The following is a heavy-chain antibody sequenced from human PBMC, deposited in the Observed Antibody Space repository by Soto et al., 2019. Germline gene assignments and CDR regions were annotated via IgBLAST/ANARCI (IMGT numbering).Heavy chain of an antibody. V-gene: IGHV3-74*01. CDR3: ARDMRAVPWYGGVSSAFDI. CDR1: GFTFSRHW. J-gene: IGHJ3*02. Sequence: EVQLVESGGGLVQPGGSLTLCCAASGFTFSRHWIHWVRQAPGKGLVWVARTKTDGSTAFADSVKGRFTISRDNAKNTLCLQMNSLRAEDTAVYYCARDMRAVPWYGGVSSAFDIWGQGTVVTVSS. D-gene: IGHD3-10*01. CDR2: TKTDGST.